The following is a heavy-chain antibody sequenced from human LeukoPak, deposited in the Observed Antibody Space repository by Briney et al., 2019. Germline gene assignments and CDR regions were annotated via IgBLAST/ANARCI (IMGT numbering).Heavy chain of an antibody. CDR1: GLTFDDYA. Sequence: LRLSCAASGLTFDDYAMHWVRQAPGKGLEWIGYIYYSGSTNYNPSLKSRVTISVDTSKNQFSLKLSSVTAADTAVYYCARQQPLEYYFDYWGQGTLVTVSS. D-gene: IGHD6-13*01. CDR2: IYYSGST. J-gene: IGHJ4*02. V-gene: IGHV4-59*08. CDR3: ARQQPLEYYFDY.